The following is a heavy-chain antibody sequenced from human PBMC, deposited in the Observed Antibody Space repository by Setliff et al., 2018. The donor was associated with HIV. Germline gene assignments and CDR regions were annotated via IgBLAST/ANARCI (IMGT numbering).Heavy chain of an antibody. J-gene: IGHJ4*02. CDR2: IYPGDSDT. V-gene: IGHV5-51*01. D-gene: IGHD3-10*01. Sequence: PGESLKISCKGSGYSFTNYWIAWLRQMPGKGLEWMGIIYPGDSDTRYSPSFQGQVTISADKSISTAYLQWSSLKASDTAMYYCARHGQYGSGSYYNRPFDFWGQGTLGTVSS. CDR1: GYSFTNYW. CDR3: ARHGQYGSGSYYNRPFDF.